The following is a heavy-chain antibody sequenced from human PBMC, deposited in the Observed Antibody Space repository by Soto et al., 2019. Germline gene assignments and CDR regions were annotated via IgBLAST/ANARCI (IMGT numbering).Heavy chain of an antibody. CDR2: IGAGGRLI. Sequence: EAQLVESGGGLVQRGGSLRLSCAASGSTFSSFPLNWVRQAPGRGLGWISYIGAGGRLISYADSVKGRFAISRDNAQNSLYLQMDSLRDEDRAVYYCARDLGWAFDCWGQGTLVTVSP. CDR3: ARDLGWAFDC. CDR1: GSTFSSFP. J-gene: IGHJ4*02. D-gene: IGHD6-19*01. V-gene: IGHV3-48*02.